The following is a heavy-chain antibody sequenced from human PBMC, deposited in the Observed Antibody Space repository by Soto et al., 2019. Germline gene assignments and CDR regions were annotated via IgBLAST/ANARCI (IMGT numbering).Heavy chain of an antibody. Sequence: QVQLVPSGAEVKKPGASVKVSCTASGYTFTSYGISWVRQAPGQGLEGMGWISAYNGNTTYARTLQGRDTRTTDTATSTAYMELRSMRSDDTAVDYSARDRGPRTWNDDSFDPWGQGTLVTVSS. J-gene: IGHJ5*02. V-gene: IGHV1-18*01. CDR2: ISAYNGNT. CDR1: GYTFTSYG. CDR3: ARDRGPRTWNDDSFDP. D-gene: IGHD1-1*01.